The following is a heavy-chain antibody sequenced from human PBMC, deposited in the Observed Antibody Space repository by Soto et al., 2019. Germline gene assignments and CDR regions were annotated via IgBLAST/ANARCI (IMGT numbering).Heavy chain of an antibody. CDR3: ARGYCSSTSCYRGMRVLFYWFGP. J-gene: IGHJ5*02. CDR2: ISAYNGNT. CDR1: GYTFTIYG. V-gene: IGHV1-18*04. Sequence: QVQLVQSGAEVKKPGASVKVSCKASGYTFTIYGIRWVRQAPGQGLEWMGWISAYNGNTNYAQKLQGRVTMTTDTSTSTAYMGLRSLISDDTAVYYCARGYCSSTSCYRGMRVLFYWFGPWGHGTLVTVSS. D-gene: IGHD2-2*02.